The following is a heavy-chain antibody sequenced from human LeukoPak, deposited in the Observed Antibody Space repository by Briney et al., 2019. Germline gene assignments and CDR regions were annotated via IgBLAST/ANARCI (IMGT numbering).Heavy chain of an antibody. D-gene: IGHD6-13*01. V-gene: IGHV3-23*01. CDR2: ISGSGGST. CDR3: AKDPIAAAPYYYYMDV. CDR1: GFTFSSYA. Sequence: GGSLRLSCAASGFTFSSYAMSWVRQAPGKGLEWVSAISGSGGSTYYADSVKGRFTISRDNSKNTLSLQMNSLRAEDTAVYYCAKDPIAAAPYYYYMDVWGKGTTVTVSS. J-gene: IGHJ6*03.